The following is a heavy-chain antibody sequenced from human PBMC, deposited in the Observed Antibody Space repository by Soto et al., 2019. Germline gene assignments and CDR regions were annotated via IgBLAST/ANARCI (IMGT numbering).Heavy chain of an antibody. CDR3: AIILVVMGNGDAFDI. Sequence: QVQLVQSGAEVKKPGASVKVSCKASGYTFTSYDINWVRQATGQGLEWMGWMNPNSGNTGYAQKFQGRVTMTRNTSISTAYMKLSSLRSEDTAVYYCAIILVVMGNGDAFDIWGQGTMVTVSS. D-gene: IGHD3-22*01. CDR1: GYTFTSYD. V-gene: IGHV1-8*01. CDR2: MNPNSGNT. J-gene: IGHJ3*02.